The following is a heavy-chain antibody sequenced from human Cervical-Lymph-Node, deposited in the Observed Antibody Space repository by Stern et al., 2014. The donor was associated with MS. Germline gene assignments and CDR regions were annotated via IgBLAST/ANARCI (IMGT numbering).Heavy chain of an antibody. CDR3: ARDLGRTRRGGPRYYYYGMDV. CDR1: GFMFDLYA. CDR2: ISYDGGNK. D-gene: IGHD1-7*01. Sequence: QVQLVESGGGVVQPGRSLRLSCAASGFMFDLYAMHWVRQAPGKGLEWVAVISYDGGNKYYTDSVEGRFTISRDNDKNTLYLQMNSLRPEDTALYYCARDLGRTRRGGPRYYYYGMDVWGQGTAVTVSS. V-gene: IGHV3-30*10. J-gene: IGHJ6*02.